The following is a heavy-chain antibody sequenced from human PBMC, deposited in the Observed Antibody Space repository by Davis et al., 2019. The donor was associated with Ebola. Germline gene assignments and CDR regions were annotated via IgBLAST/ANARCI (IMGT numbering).Heavy chain of an antibody. CDR2: VHYNGAT. CDR3: ATIDRLVAGYYFGS. V-gene: IGHV4-61*01. J-gene: IGHJ4*02. CDR1: GASVTSNNYH. D-gene: IGHD6-19*01. Sequence: PSETLSLTCTVSGASVTSNNYHWTWIRQPPGRELEWIAYVHYNGATDYKPSLKSRVTMSLDTSNNQFSLKLSSVTAADTAPYYCATIDRLVAGYYFGSWGQGTLVTVSS.